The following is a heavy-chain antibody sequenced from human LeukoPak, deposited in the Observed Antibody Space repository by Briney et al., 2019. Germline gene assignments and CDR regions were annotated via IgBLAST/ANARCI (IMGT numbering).Heavy chain of an antibody. CDR2: ISAYNGNT. V-gene: IGHV1-18*01. CDR1: GYTFTSYG. J-gene: IGHJ4*02. D-gene: IGHD3-22*01. Sequence: ASVKVFCKASGYTFTSYGISWVRQAPGQGLEWMGWISAYNGNTNYAQKLQGRVTMTTDTSTSTAYMELRSLRSDDTAVYYCARAYYYDSSGYYSSFDYWGQGTLVTVSS. CDR3: ARAYYYDSSGYYSSFDY.